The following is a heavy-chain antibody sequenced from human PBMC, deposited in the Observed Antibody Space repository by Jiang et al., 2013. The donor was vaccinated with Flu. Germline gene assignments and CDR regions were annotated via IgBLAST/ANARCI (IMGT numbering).Heavy chain of an antibody. V-gene: IGHV4-39*01. Sequence: LLKPSETLSLTCTVSGGSISSSSYYWGWIRQPPGKGLEWIGSIYYSGSTYYNPSLKSRVTISVDTSKNQFSLKLSSVTAADTAVYYCARHVRRDGYNRQGRGWYFDLWGRGTLVTVSS. CDR3: ARHVRRDGYNRQGRGWYFDL. CDR1: GGSISSSSYY. J-gene: IGHJ2*01. CDR2: IYYSGST. D-gene: IGHD5-24*01.